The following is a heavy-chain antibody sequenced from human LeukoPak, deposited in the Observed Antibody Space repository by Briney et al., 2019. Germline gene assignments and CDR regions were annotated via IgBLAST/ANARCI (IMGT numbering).Heavy chain of an antibody. CDR2: MNPNSGNT. Sequence: ASVKVSCKASGYAFTSYDINWVRQATGQGLEWMGWMNPNSGNTGYAQKFQGRVTMTRNTSISTAYMELSSLRSEDTAVYYCARGPSKITIFGVVNYWYFDLWGRGTLVTVSS. CDR3: ARGPSKITIFGVVNYWYFDL. V-gene: IGHV1-8*01. D-gene: IGHD3-3*01. J-gene: IGHJ2*01. CDR1: GYAFTSYD.